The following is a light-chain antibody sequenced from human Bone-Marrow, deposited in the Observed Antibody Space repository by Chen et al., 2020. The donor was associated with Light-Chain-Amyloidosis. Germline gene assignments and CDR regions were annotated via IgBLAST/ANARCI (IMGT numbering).Light chain of an antibody. CDR2: DDS. V-gene: IGLV3-21*02. CDR3: QVWDRSSDRPV. Sequence: SYVLTQPSSVSVAPGQTATIACGGNNIGSTSVHWYQQTPGQAPLLVVYDDSDRPSGIPERLCGSNSGNTATLTISGVGAGDEADDYCQVWDRSSDRPVFGGGTKLTVL. CDR1: NIGSTS. J-gene: IGLJ3*02.